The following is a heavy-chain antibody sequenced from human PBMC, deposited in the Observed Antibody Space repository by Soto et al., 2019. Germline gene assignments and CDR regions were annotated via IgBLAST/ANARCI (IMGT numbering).Heavy chain of an antibody. Sequence: SRTCAGCGDRVSSTRSAPNWIKQSPSRGLEWLGRTYYRSKWYNDYAVSVKSRITINPDTSKNQFSLQLNSVTPEDTAVYYCARDQPAARSGMDVWGQGTTVTGFS. CDR3: ARDQPAARSGMDV. J-gene: IGHJ6*02. CDR2: TYYRSKWYN. V-gene: IGHV6-1*01. CDR1: GDRVSSTRSA. D-gene: IGHD2-2*01.